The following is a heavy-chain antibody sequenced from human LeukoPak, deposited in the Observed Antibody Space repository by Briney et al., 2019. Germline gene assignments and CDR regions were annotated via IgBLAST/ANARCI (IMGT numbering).Heavy chain of an antibody. J-gene: IGHJ4*02. CDR3: ARGQTADS. Sequence: GGSLRLSCAASGFAVSKNYMSWVRKAPGKGLEWVAIIYSGGNPYYADSAEGRFTISRDSSKNTLHLQMNSLRVEDTAVYYCARGQTADSWGQGTTVTVAS. CDR2: IYSGGNP. V-gene: IGHV3-66*02. CDR1: GFAVSKNY. D-gene: IGHD5-18*01.